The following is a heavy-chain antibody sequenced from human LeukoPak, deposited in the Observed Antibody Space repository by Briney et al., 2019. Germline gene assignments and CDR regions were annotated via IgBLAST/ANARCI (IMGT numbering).Heavy chain of an antibody. V-gene: IGHV4-31*03. J-gene: IGHJ6*02. Sequence: SQTLSLTCTVSGDSIRSGGFYWSWIRQHPEKGLEWIGYIYYDGSTDYNPSLKSRITISVDTSKNQFSLRLSSVTAADTAVYYCAKENYPSSSWYGYGMDVWGQETPVTVSS. CDR1: GDSIRSGGFY. CDR3: AKENYPSSSWYGYGMDV. D-gene: IGHD6-13*01. CDR2: IYYDGST.